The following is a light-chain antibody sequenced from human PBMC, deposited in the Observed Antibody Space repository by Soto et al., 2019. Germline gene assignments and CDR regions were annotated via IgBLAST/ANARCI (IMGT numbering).Light chain of an antibody. CDR2: SNN. V-gene: IGLV1-44*01. Sequence: QSALTQPPSASGTPGQRVTISCSGSRSNIGSKTVNWYQQLPGTAPKLLIYSNNQRPSGVPDRFSGSKSGTSASLAISGLQAEDEADYYCSSYTTSSTYVYGTGTKVTVL. J-gene: IGLJ1*01. CDR1: RSNIGSKT. CDR3: SSYTTSSTYV.